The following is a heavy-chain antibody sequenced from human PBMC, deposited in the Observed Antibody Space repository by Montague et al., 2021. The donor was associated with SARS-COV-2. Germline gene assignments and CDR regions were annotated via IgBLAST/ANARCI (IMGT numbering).Heavy chain of an antibody. CDR1: GGSFSSYY. Sequence: SETLSLTCAVSGGSFSSYYWSWIRQPPGKGLEWIGDIHHRGSTNYNPSLKSRVIISVDTSKNQFSLKLGSVTAADTAVYYCASATGPRSIALSGGMFGGHVFDIWGQGTMVTVSS. CDR3: ASATGPRSIALSGGMFGGHVFDI. J-gene: IGHJ3*02. D-gene: IGHD3-10*02. CDR2: IHHRGST. V-gene: IGHV4-59*12.